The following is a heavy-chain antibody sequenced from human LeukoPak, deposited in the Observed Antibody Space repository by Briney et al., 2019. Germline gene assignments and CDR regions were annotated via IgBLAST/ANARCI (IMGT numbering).Heavy chain of an antibody. CDR3: ARHLGEGTYPMDR. V-gene: IGHV4-59*08. CDR1: GASMTLYH. CDR2: IHISGKT. Sequence: SDPLSLTCTVSGASMTLYHESWLPDTTEMGLEYIGYIHISGKTYNNPSLKGRVTVSLDTSQNQFSLKLTSVTAADTAVYFCARHLGEGTYPMDRWGQGILVTVSS. D-gene: IGHD1-26*01. J-gene: IGHJ5*02.